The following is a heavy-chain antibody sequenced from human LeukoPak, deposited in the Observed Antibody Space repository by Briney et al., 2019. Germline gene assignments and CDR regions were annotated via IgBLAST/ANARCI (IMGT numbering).Heavy chain of an antibody. V-gene: IGHV3-30-3*01. J-gene: IGHJ4*02. D-gene: IGHD1/OR15-1a*01. Sequence: GRSLSLSCAASGFAFTAYLIHWVRQPPGRGWEWVAVMSSDGNAIFYADSVRGRFTISRDNSKNTLYLQVNSLSVEDTAVYYCVRDGEHFDYWGQGTLVTVSS. CDR3: VRDGEHFDY. CDR1: GFAFTAYL. CDR2: MSSDGNAI.